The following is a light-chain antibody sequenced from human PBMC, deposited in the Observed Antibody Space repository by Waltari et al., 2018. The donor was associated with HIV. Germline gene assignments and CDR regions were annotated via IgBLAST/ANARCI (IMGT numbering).Light chain of an antibody. Sequence: QSVLTQAPSASGTPGQRVTLPCSGSSFNLGSNHVCWYQEVPGTAPKLLIYKNNQRPSGVPDRFSGSKSGTSASLAISGLRSEDEADYYCATWDDTLTGYVFGTGTKVTVL. V-gene: IGLV1-47*01. CDR1: SFNLGSNH. CDR2: KNN. J-gene: IGLJ1*01. CDR3: ATWDDTLTGYV.